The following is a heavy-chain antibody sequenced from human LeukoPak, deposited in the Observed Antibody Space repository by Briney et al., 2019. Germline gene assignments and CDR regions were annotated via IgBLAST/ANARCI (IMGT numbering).Heavy chain of an antibody. D-gene: IGHD4-17*01. Sequence: ASVKVSCKASGGTFGNDAIGWVRQAPGQGLEWVGRIIPMFGTTNYAQKFQDRVTFTTDESTSTAYMELSSLRSEDTAVYYCARASRGDYGDYWGQGTLVTVSS. CDR3: ARASRGDYGDY. V-gene: IGHV1-69*05. CDR2: IIPMFGTT. CDR1: GGTFGNDA. J-gene: IGHJ4*02.